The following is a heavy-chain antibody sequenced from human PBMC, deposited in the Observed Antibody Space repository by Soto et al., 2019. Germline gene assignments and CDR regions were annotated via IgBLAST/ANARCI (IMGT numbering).Heavy chain of an antibody. V-gene: IGHV3-43*01. CDR1: GFTFDDYT. CDR3: AKDLDSNYRMDV. J-gene: IGHJ6*02. D-gene: IGHD4-4*01. Sequence: EVQLVESGGVVVQPGGSLRLSCAASGFTFDDYTMHWVRQAPGKGLEWVSLISWDGGSTYYADSVKGRFTISRDNSKNSLYLQMNRQRTEHTTSYYCAKDLDSNYRMDVWGQGTTVTVSS. CDR2: ISWDGGST.